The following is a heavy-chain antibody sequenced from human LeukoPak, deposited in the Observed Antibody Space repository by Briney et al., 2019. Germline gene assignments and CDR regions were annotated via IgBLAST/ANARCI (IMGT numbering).Heavy chain of an antibody. CDR3: AKESGKFDY. CDR2: ISGDGVST. CDR1: GFTFSNYG. J-gene: IGHJ4*02. Sequence: LSGGSLRLSCAASGFTFSNYGMSWVRQAPGKGLEWVSLISGDGVSTFYTDSVRGRFSISRDNTKNSLYLEMNSLRTEDTAMYYCAKESGKFDYWGQGTLVAVSS. V-gene: IGHV3-43*02.